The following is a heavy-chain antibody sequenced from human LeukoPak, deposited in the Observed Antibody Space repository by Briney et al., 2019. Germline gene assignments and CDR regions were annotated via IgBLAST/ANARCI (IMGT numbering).Heavy chain of an antibody. V-gene: IGHV3-23*01. J-gene: IGHJ4*02. CDR1: GFTFSSYA. CDR2: ISGSDNDT. D-gene: IGHD4-17*01. CDR3: AKDPMTTVTTVDSD. Sequence: GGSLRLSCAASGFTFSSYAMSWVRQAPGKGLEWVSTISGSDNDTYYADSVKGRFSISRDNSKNTLYLQMNSLRAEDTAVYYCAKDPMTTVTTVDSDWGQGTLVTVSS.